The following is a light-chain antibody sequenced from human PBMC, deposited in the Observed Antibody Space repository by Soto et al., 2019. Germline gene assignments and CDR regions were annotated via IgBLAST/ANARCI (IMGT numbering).Light chain of an antibody. CDR2: KAS. Sequence: DVQMTQSPSTLSASVGDRVTITCRASQSISSWLAWYQHKPGKAPNLLIYKASSLESGVPSRFSGSGSGTEFTLTVSSLHPDDFATYYCQQYDSYPLTFGGGTKVDIK. CDR3: QQYDSYPLT. CDR1: QSISSW. V-gene: IGKV1-5*03. J-gene: IGKJ4*01.